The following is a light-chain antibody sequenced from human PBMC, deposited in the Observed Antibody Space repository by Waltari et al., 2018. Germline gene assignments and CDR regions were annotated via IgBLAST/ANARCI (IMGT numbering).Light chain of an antibody. CDR1: QSIGKY. CDR3: QNHERLPAT. V-gene: IGKV3-20*01. CDR2: AAS. J-gene: IGKJ1*01. Sequence: EVVLTQSPGTLSLSPGERAPLSCRASQSIGKYLVWYQQRPGQAPRLLIYAASNRATGIPDRFSGSGYGTDFSITISRLEPEDFAVYYCQNHERLPATFGQGTKVEIK.